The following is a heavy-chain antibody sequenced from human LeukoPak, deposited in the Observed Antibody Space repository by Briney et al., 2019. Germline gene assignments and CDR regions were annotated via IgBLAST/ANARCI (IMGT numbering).Heavy chain of an antibody. J-gene: IGHJ4*02. Sequence: GGSLRLSCAASGFTFNIYAMSWVRQAPGKGLEWVSAISDSGGSTYYADSVKGRFTISRDNSKNTLYLQMNSLRAEDTAVYYCARGAFGWYYFDYWGQGTLVTVSS. D-gene: IGHD6-19*01. V-gene: IGHV3-23*01. CDR3: ARGAFGWYYFDY. CDR2: ISDSGGST. CDR1: GFTFNIYA.